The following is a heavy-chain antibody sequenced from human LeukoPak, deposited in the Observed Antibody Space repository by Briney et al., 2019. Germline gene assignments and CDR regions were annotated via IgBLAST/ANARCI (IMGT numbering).Heavy chain of an antibody. CDR3: ARVHSSDWNAYFYYLDV. D-gene: IGHD6-19*01. CDR1: GFTFSNYA. Sequence: PGGSLRLSCAASGFTFSNYAFRWVRQAPGKGLEWVALTSYDGSHKYYADSVKGRLTISRDNSKNTLYLQMNSLRAEDRAVYFCARVHSSDWNAYFYYLDVWGEGTTVTVSS. CDR2: TSYDGSHK. J-gene: IGHJ6*03. V-gene: IGHV3-30*04.